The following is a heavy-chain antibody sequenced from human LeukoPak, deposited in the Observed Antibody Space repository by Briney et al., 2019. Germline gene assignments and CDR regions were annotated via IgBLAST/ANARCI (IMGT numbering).Heavy chain of an antibody. Sequence: KNGESLKISCEASGYSFSNYWIGWVRQMPGKGLEWMGIIYPGDSDTRYSPSFQGQVTISADTSTSTPYLQWGSLKASDTAMYYCARRPSSCITASCYTGGWFDPWGQGTLVTVSS. CDR1: GYSFSNYW. CDR2: IYPGDSDT. CDR3: ARRPSSCITASCYTGGWFDP. J-gene: IGHJ5*02. D-gene: IGHD2-2*02. V-gene: IGHV5-51*01.